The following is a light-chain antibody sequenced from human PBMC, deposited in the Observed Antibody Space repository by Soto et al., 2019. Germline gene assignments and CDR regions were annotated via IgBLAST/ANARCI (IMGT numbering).Light chain of an antibody. CDR2: EAT. V-gene: IGKV3-11*01. CDR3: QQRSNWPYT. Sequence: EIVLTQSPAPLSLSPGARATLSCRASPSVSSYLAWYQQKPGQAPRLLIYEATNRATGIPAWLSGSGSGTAFSVTIGCLALEGFAAEYGQQRSNWPYTFGQGAEL. J-gene: IGKJ2*01. CDR1: PSVSSY.